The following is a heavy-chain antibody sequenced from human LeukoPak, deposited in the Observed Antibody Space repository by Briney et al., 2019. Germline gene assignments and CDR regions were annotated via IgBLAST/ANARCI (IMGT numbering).Heavy chain of an antibody. CDR3: ARVLRGGLEYFDY. J-gene: IGHJ4*02. CDR2: IYYSGST. CDR1: GGSISSYY. V-gene: IGHV4-59*12. Sequence: SETLSHTCTVSGGSISSYYWSWIRQPPGKGLEWIGYIYYSGSTNYNPSLKSRVTISVDTSKNQFSLKLSSVTAADTAVYYCARVLRGGLEYFDYWGQGTLVTVSS.